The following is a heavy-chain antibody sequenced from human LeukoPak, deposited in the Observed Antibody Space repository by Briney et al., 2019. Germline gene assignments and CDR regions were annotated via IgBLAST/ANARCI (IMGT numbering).Heavy chain of an antibody. D-gene: IGHD1-26*01. CDR1: GFTFSSYE. CDR2: ISSSGSTI. J-gene: IGHJ4*02. Sequence: GGSLRLPCAASGFTFSSYEMNWVRQAPGKGLEWVSYISSSGSTIYYADSVKGRFTISRDNAKNSLYLQMNSLRAEDTAVYYCARDFVGAFDYWGQGTLVAVSS. CDR3: ARDFVGAFDY. V-gene: IGHV3-48*03.